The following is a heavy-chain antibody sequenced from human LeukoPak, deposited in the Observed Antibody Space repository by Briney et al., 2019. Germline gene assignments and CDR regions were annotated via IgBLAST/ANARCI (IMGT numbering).Heavy chain of an antibody. Sequence: ASVKVSCEASGYTFTSYGISWVRQAPGQGLEWMGWISAYNGNTNYAQKLQGRVTMTTDTSTSTAYMELRSLRSDDTAVYYCARGAYYYGSGSPDAFDIWGQGTMVTVSS. D-gene: IGHD3-10*01. CDR1: GYTFTSYG. CDR3: ARGAYYYGSGSPDAFDI. CDR2: ISAYNGNT. V-gene: IGHV1-18*01. J-gene: IGHJ3*02.